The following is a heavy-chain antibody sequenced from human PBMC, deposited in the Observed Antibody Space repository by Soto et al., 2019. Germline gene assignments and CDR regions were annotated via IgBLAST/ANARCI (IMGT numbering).Heavy chain of an antibody. CDR2: FDPEDGET. CDR3: ATGYSYDTLQFDY. CDR1: GYTLTELS. J-gene: IGHJ4*02. D-gene: IGHD5-18*01. V-gene: IGHV1-24*01. Sequence: VASVKVSCKVSGYTLTELSMHWVRQTPGKGLEWMGGFDPEDGETIYAQKFQGRVTMTEDTSTDTAYMELSSLRSEDTAVYYCATGYSYDTLQFDYWGQGTLVTVSS.